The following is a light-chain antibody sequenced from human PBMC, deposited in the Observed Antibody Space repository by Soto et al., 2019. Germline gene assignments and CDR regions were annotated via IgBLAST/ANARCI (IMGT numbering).Light chain of an antibody. CDR3: SSYTSSSMGYV. V-gene: IGLV2-14*01. CDR1: SSDVGGYNY. Sequence: QSALTQPASVSGSRGQSITISCTGTSSDVGGYNYVSWYQQHPGKAPKLMIYDVSNRPSGVSNRFSGSKSGNTASLTISGLQAEDEADYFCSSYTSSSMGYVFGTGTKVTVL. J-gene: IGLJ1*01. CDR2: DVS.